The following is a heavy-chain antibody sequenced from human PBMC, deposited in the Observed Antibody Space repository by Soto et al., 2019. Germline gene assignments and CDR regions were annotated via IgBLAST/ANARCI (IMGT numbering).Heavy chain of an antibody. CDR2: ITYSGDT. Sequence: PSETLSLTCTVSGASISSAGYSWSWVRQHPGKGLEWIGCITYSGDTDYNPSLRSRVSISIDTSRNQFSLKLSSVTAADTAVYYCARGRFSSTSWEGCWFGSWGQGTLVTVSS. CDR3: ARGRFSSTSWEGCWFGS. D-gene: IGHD2-2*01. V-gene: IGHV4-31*03. CDR1: GASISSAGYS. J-gene: IGHJ5*01.